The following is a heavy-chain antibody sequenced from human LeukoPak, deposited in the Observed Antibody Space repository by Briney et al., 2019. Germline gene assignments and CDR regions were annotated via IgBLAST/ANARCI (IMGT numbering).Heavy chain of an antibody. CDR3: AKDRPNYYGSDGHYYRRNGDY. CDR2: ISSTGEYT. J-gene: IGHJ4*02. V-gene: IGHV3-23*01. CDR1: GFTFTIYA. Sequence: PGGSLRLSCAASGFTFTIYAMSWVRQAPGKGLEWVSSISSTGEYTYYTGSVKGRFTISRDNSKNTPYLHMNSLRGEDTAVYYCAKDRPNYYGSDGHYYRRNGDYWGQGTLVTVSS. D-gene: IGHD3-22*01.